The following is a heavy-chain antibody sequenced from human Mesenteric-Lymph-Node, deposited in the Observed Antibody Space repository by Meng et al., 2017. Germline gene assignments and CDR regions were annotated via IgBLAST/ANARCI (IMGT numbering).Heavy chain of an antibody. CDR2: INPNSGGT. J-gene: IGHJ6*02. Sequence: ASVKVSCKASGYTFTGYYMHWVRQAPGQGLEWMGWINPNSGGTNYAQKFQGRVTMTRDTSISTAYMELSRLRSDDTAVYYCARAAAITEFYGMDVWGQGTTVTVSS. CDR1: GYTFTGYY. D-gene: IGHD6-13*01. V-gene: IGHV1-2*02. CDR3: ARAAAITEFYGMDV.